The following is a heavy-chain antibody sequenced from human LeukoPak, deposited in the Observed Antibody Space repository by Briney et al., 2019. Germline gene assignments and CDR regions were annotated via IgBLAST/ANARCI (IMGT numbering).Heavy chain of an antibody. Sequence: SETLSLTCTVSGGSISSYYWSWIRQPPGKGLEWIGYIYYSGSTNYNPSLRSRVTISLATSKNQFSLQLNSVTPEDTAVYCCSRGWLQQGFDYWGQGTLVTVSS. D-gene: IGHD5-24*01. J-gene: IGHJ4*02. V-gene: IGHV4-59*12. CDR1: GGSISSYY. CDR2: IYYSGST. CDR3: SRGWLQQGFDY.